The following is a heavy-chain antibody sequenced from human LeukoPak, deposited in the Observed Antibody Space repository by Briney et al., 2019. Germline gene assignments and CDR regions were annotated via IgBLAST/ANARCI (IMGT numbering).Heavy chain of an antibody. V-gene: IGHV3-23*01. J-gene: IGHJ4*02. CDR1: GFTFSSYA. Sequence: GGSLRLSCAASGFTFSSYAMSWVRQAPGKGLEWVSAISGSGGSTYYADSVKGRFTISRDNSKNTLYLQMNSLRAEETAVYHCAKGDYYDSSGYFDNWGQGTLVTVSS. D-gene: IGHD3-22*01. CDR3: AKGDYYDSSGYFDN. CDR2: ISGSGGST.